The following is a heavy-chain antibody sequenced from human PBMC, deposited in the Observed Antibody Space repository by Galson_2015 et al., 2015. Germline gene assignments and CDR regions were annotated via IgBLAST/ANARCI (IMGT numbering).Heavy chain of an antibody. CDR1: GFTFNDYA. V-gene: IGHV3-33*01. CDR2: IWYDGSKS. Sequence: SLRLSCATSGFTFNDYAMHWVRQAPGKGLEWIGLIWYDGSKSFYADSVKGRFTISRDNSRNTVHLQMNSLRAEDTAVYYCVRDFRLLVGWSFDYWGPGTLVTVYS. D-gene: IGHD2-15*01. J-gene: IGHJ4*02. CDR3: VRDFRLLVGWSFDY.